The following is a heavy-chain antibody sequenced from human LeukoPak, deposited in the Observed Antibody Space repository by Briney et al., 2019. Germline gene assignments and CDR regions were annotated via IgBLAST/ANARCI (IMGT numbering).Heavy chain of an antibody. CDR2: IYTSGST. J-gene: IGHJ4*02. CDR3: ARAIGSGTMLGIV. Sequence: PSETLSLTCAVYGGSFSGYYWNWIRQPAGKGLEWIGRIYTSGSTNYNPSLKSRVTISVDTSKNQFSLKLSSVTAADTAVYYCARAIGSGTMLGIVWGQGTLVTVSS. CDR1: GGSFSGYY. D-gene: IGHD1-7*01. V-gene: IGHV4-59*10.